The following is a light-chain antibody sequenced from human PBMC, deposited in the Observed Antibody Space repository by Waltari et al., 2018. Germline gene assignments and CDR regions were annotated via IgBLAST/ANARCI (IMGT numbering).Light chain of an antibody. V-gene: IGLV2-14*03. CDR1: SSDVGGYNY. CDR2: DVT. Sequence: QSALTQPASVSGSPGQSITIPCTGTSSDVGGYNYVSWFQQHPGKAPKLVIYDVTNRPSGVSNRFSGCKADDTAALTSSGLQAADEADYYCSAYASSSTVVFGGGTELTVL. CDR3: SAYASSSTVV. J-gene: IGLJ2*01.